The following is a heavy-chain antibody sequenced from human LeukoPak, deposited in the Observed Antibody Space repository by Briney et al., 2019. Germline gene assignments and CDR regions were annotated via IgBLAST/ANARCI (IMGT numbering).Heavy chain of an antibody. V-gene: IGHV1-18*04. Sequence: VASVKVSCKASGYTFTSYGISWVRQAPGQGLEWMGWISVYNGNTNYAQKLQGRVTMTTDTSTSTAYMELRSLRSDDTAVYYCARDIVVVPAATNYFDYWDQGTLVTVSS. CDR2: ISVYNGNT. J-gene: IGHJ4*02. CDR3: ARDIVVVPAATNYFDY. CDR1: GYTFTSYG. D-gene: IGHD2-2*01.